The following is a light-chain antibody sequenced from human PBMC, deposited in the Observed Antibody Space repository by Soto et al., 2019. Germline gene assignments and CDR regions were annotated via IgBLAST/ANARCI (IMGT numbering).Light chain of an antibody. V-gene: IGLV2-14*01. CDR1: SSDVGGYNY. J-gene: IGLJ2*01. CDR3: SSYTCSSTLG. CDR2: DVS. Sequence: QSALTQPASVSGSPGQSITISCTGTSSDVGGYNYVSWYQQHPGKAPKLMIYDVSKPPSGVSIRFSVSKSGNTASLTISGLQAEDEADYYCSSYTCSSTLGFGGGSKLTVL.